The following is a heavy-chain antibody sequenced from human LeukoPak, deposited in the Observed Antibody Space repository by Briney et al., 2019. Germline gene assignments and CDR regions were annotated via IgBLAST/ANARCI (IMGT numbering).Heavy chain of an antibody. CDR2: ITMSGSVI. D-gene: IGHD6-19*01. CDR3: ARGGWSRGWFDP. Sequence: GGSLRLSCAASGFTFRDYYMSWIRQAPGKGLEWISYITMSGSVIQYSASVKGRFTTSRDNAKNSVYLQMNSLRVEDTAVYYCARGGWSRGWFDPWGQGTPVTVSS. J-gene: IGHJ5*02. V-gene: IGHV3-11*01. CDR1: GFTFRDYY.